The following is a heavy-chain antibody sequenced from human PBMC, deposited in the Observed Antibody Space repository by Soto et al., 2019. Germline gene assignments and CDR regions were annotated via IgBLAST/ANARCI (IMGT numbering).Heavy chain of an antibody. CDR2: ISAYNGNT. Sequence: QVQLVQSGAEVKKPGASVKVSCKASGYTFTSYGISWVRQAPGQGLEWMGWISAYNGNTNYAQKLQGRVTMTTDTYTSTDYMDLRSLRSDDTAVYYCASSVPSGWYDYWGQGTLVTVSS. D-gene: IGHD6-19*01. CDR3: ASSVPSGWYDY. J-gene: IGHJ4*02. CDR1: GYTFTSYG. V-gene: IGHV1-18*01.